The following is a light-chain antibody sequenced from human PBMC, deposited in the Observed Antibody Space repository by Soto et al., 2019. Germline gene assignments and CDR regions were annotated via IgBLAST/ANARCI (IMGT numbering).Light chain of an antibody. CDR3: QQYGSSPIT. V-gene: IGKV3-20*01. CDR2: GAS. J-gene: IGKJ5*01. Sequence: VMTQSPATLSVSPGEGATLSCRASQSVSSNLVWYQQKPGQAPRLLIYGASSRATGIPDRFSGSGSGTDFTLTISRLEPEDFAVYYCQQYGSSPITFGQGTRLEI. CDR1: QSVSSN.